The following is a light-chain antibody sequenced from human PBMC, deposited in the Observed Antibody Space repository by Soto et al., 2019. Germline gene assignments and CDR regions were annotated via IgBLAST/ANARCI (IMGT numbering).Light chain of an antibody. CDR3: QQYNEWPPFT. Sequence: IVMTQSPATLSVSPGERATLSCRASQSVRSNLAWYQQKPGQAPRLVIYAASTRATGIPDRFSGSVSGTEFTLTISSLQSEDFAFYYCQQYNEWPPFTFCQGTRLEIK. CDR2: AAS. J-gene: IGKJ5*01. V-gene: IGKV3-15*01. CDR1: QSVRSN.